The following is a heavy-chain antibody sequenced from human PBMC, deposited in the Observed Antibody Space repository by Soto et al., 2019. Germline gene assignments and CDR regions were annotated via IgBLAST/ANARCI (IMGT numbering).Heavy chain of an antibody. CDR3: ARGGYCSSTSCRNDAFDI. CDR2: INGDGRRT. J-gene: IGHJ3*02. V-gene: IGHV3-74*03. CDR1: GFTFGSYW. D-gene: IGHD2-2*01. Sequence: GGSLRLSCAASGFTFGSYWMDWVRQAPGKGLEWVSRINGDGRRTTYADSVKGRFTISRDNAGNTLFLQMNSLRAGDTAVYYCARGGYCSSTSCRNDAFDIWGQGTMVTVSS.